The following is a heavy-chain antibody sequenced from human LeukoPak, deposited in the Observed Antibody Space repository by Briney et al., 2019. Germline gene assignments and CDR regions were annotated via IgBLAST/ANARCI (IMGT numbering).Heavy chain of an antibody. J-gene: IGHJ6*02. CDR3: ARDGDILTTVTTFYYYGMDV. Sequence: GASVKVSCKASGYTFTSYYMHWVRQAPGQGLEWMGIINPSGGSTSYAQKFQGRVTMTRDTSTSTVYMELSSLRSEDTAVYYCARDGDILTTVTTFYYYGMDVWGQGTTVTVSS. CDR2: INPSGGST. D-gene: IGHD4-17*01. CDR1: GYTFTSYY. V-gene: IGHV1-46*01.